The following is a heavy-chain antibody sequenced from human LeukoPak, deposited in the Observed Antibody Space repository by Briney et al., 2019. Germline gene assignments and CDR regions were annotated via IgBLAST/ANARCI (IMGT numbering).Heavy chain of an antibody. J-gene: IGHJ4*02. CDR3: AKERDSRGYFDY. Sequence: GGSLRLSCTASGFTFGDYAMSWVRQAPGKGLEWVSAISGSGGSTYYADSVKGRFTISRDNSKNTLYLQMNSLRAEDTAVYYCAKERDSRGYFDYWGQGTLVTVSS. CDR1: GFTFGDYA. V-gene: IGHV3-23*01. CDR2: ISGSGGST. D-gene: IGHD3-22*01.